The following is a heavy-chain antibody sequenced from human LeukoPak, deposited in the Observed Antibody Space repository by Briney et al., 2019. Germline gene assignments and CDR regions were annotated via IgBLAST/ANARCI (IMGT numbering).Heavy chain of an antibody. V-gene: IGHV4-61*08. CDR2: IYYSGST. CDR1: GGSISSGGYY. CDR3: ARSNENWFDP. Sequence: SETLSLTCTVSGGSISSGGYYWRWIRQQPGKGLEWIGYIYYSGSTYYNPSLKSRVTISVDTSKNQFSLKLSSVTAADTTVYYCARSNENWFDPWGQGTLVTVSS. J-gene: IGHJ5*02.